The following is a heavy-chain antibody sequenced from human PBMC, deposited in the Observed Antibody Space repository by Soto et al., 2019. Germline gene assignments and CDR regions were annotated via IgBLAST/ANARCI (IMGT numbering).Heavy chain of an antibody. V-gene: IGHV1-8*01. J-gene: IGHJ5*02. CDR2: MNPNSGNT. CDR3: ARGRYSLNSSIVVVPAAIGLDNWFDP. Sequence: ASVKVSCKASGYTFTSYDINWVRQATGQGLEWMGWMNPNSGNTGYAQKFQGRVTMTRNTSISTAYMELSSLRSEDTAVYYCARGRYSLNSSIVVVPAAIGLDNWFDPWGQGTLVTVSS. CDR1: GYTFTSYD. D-gene: IGHD2-2*01.